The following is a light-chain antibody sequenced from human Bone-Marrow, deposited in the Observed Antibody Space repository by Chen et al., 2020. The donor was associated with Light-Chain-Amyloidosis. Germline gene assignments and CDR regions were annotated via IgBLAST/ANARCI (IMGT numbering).Light chain of an antibody. CDR3: QQYNRHSAAT. J-gene: IGKJ1*01. Sequence: IQMTQSPSTLSASVGDRVTITCRASQSISNWLAWYQQKPGKAPKVLIYMASNLESGVPSRFSGSGSGTEFTLTITNLQPDDFATYYCQQYNRHSAATLGQGTKVEIK. CDR1: QSISNW. CDR2: MAS. V-gene: IGKV1-5*03.